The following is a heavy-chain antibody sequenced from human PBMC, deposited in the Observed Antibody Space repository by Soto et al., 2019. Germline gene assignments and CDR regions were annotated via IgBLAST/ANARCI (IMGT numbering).Heavy chain of an antibody. V-gene: IGHV4-39*01. CDR3: ARRGSGWYGY. Sequence: QLQLQESGPGLVKPSETLSLTCTVSGGPISSSSYYWGWIRQPPGKGLEWIGSIYYSGSTYYNPSLKSRVTISADTSKNQFSLKLSSVTAADTAVYYCARRGSGWYGYWGQGTLVTVSS. CDR2: IYYSGST. CDR1: GGPISSSSYY. J-gene: IGHJ4*02. D-gene: IGHD6-19*01.